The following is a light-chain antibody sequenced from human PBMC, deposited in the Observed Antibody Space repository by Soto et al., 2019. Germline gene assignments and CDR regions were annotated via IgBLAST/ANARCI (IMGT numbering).Light chain of an antibody. CDR3: CSYAGSSTWV. CDR1: SSDVGSYNL. V-gene: IGLV2-23*01. Sequence: QSALTQPASVSGSPGQSITISCTGTSSDVGSYNLVSWYQQHPGKVPKIMIYEASKRPSGAPNRFSGSKSGNTASLTTSGLQAEDEADYYCCSYAGSSTWVFGTGTKVTVL. J-gene: IGLJ1*01. CDR2: EAS.